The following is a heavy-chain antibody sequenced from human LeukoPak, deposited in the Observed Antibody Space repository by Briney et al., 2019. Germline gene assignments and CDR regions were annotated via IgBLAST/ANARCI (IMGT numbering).Heavy chain of an antibody. CDR2: IGGSGGNT. CDR1: GFTFSTYS. J-gene: IGHJ4*02. CDR3: AKEGCTSTSCYSNC. Sequence: GGSLRLSCAASGFTFSTYSMSWVRQAPGKGLQWVSAIGGSGGNTYYADSVKGRFTISRDNSKNTLYLQMNSLRDEDSAVYYCAKEGCTSTSCYSNCWGQGTLVTVSS. D-gene: IGHD2-2*01. V-gene: IGHV3-23*01.